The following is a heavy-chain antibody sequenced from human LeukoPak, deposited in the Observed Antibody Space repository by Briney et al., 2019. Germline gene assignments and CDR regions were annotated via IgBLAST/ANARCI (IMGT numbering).Heavy chain of an antibody. D-gene: IGHD3-10*01. V-gene: IGHV6-1*01. J-gene: IGHJ5*02. Sequence: SQTLSLTCAISGDSVSSKSAAWNWIRQSPSRGLEWLGRTYYRSRWYNDYAESVKSRITINPDTSKNQFSLQLNSVTPEDTAIYYCARVAFGEFANWFDPWGQGTLVTVSS. CDR1: GDSVSSKSAA. CDR3: ARVAFGEFANWFDP. CDR2: TYYRSRWYN.